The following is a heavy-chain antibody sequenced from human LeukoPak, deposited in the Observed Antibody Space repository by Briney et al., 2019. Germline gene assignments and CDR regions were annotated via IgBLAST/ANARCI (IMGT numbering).Heavy chain of an antibody. V-gene: IGHV4-59*01. D-gene: IGHD5-18*01. Sequence: PSGTLSLTCTVSGGSISSYYWSWIRQPPGKGLEWIGYIYYSGSTNYNPSLKSRVTISVDTSKNQFSLKLSSVTAADTAVYYCARAKGYSYGGNDAFDIWGQGTMVTVSS. CDR2: IYYSGST. J-gene: IGHJ3*02. CDR3: ARAKGYSYGGNDAFDI. CDR1: GGSISSYY.